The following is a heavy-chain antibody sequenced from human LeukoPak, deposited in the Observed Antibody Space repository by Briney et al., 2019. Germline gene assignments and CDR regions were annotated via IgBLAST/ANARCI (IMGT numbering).Heavy chain of an antibody. D-gene: IGHD6-6*01. V-gene: IGHV3-33*06. CDR1: GFTFSSYG. Sequence: GGSLRLSCAASGFTFSSYGMHWVRQAPGKGLEWVAVIWYDGSNKYYADSVKGRFTISRDNSKNTLYLQMNSLRAEDTAVYYCANKERRQLGDYWGQGTLVTVSS. CDR2: IWYDGSNK. CDR3: ANKERRQLGDY. J-gene: IGHJ4*02.